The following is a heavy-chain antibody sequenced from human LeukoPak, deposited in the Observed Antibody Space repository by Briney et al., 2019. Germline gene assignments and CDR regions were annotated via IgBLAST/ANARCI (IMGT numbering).Heavy chain of an antibody. J-gene: IGHJ5*02. CDR3: ARSVGATTDWFDP. V-gene: IGHV3-33*01. CDR2: IWYDGSNK. Sequence: PGGSLRLSCAASGFTFSSYGMHWVRQAPGKGLEWVAVIWYDGSNKYYADSVKGRFTISRDNSKNTLYLQMNSLRAEDTAVYYCARSVGATTDWFDPWGQGTQVIVSS. CDR1: GFTFSSYG. D-gene: IGHD1-26*01.